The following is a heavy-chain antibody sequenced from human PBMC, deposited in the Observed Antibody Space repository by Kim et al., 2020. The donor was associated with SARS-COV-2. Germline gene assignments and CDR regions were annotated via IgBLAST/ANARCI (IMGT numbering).Heavy chain of an antibody. CDR3: ARDWSRSGWYGGVVDY. CDR2: ISSNGGST. J-gene: IGHJ4*02. CDR1: GFTFSSYA. D-gene: IGHD6-19*01. Sequence: GGSLRLSCAASGFTFSSYAMYWVRQAPGKGLEYVSAISSNGGSTYYPNSVKGRFTISRDNSKNTLYLQLGSLRAEDMAVYYCARDWSRSGWYGGVVDYWGQGTLVTVSS. V-gene: IGHV3-64*01.